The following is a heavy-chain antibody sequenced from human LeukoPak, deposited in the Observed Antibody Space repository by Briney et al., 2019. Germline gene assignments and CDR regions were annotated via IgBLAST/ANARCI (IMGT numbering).Heavy chain of an antibody. CDR1: GFTVSSNY. D-gene: IGHD3-3*01. CDR2: IYSGGST. J-gene: IGHJ4*02. V-gene: IGHV3-66*02. CDR3: AREGYYDFWSAYDY. Sequence: GGSLRLSCAASGFTVSSNYMSWVRQAPGKGLEWVSVIYSGGSTYYADSVKGRFTISRDSSKNTLYLQMNSLRAEDTAVYYCAREGYYDFWSAYDYWGQGTLVTVSS.